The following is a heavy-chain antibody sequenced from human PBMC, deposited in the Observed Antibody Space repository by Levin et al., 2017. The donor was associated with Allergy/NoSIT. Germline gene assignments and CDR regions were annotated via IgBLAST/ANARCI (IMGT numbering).Heavy chain of an antibody. V-gene: IGHV3-74*01. D-gene: IGHD6-19*01. CDR3: TRYPGSGFDY. Sequence: LSLTCAASGFTFSNYWMHWVRQAPGKGLVWVSHISSDGSAPSYADSVKGRFTISRDDGKNTLYLEMNSLRAEETAVYYCTRYPGSGFDYWGRGTLVTVSS. CDR2: ISSDGSAP. CDR1: GFTFSNYW. J-gene: IGHJ4*02.